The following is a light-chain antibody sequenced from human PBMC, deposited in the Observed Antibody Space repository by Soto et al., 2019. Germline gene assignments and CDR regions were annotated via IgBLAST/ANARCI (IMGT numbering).Light chain of an antibody. CDR3: LLYFGGAWV. CDR1: TGAVTSGYY. V-gene: IGLV7-43*01. Sequence: QTVVTQEPSLTVSPGGTVTLTCASTTGAVTSGYYPNWFQQKPGQAPRALIYGTANKHSWTPARFSGSLLGGKAALTLSGVQPEDEAEYYCLLYFGGAWVFGGGTQLTVL. J-gene: IGLJ7*01. CDR2: GTA.